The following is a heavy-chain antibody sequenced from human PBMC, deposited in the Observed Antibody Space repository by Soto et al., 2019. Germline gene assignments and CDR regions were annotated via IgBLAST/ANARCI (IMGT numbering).Heavy chain of an antibody. D-gene: IGHD1-26*01. J-gene: IGHJ6*02. Sequence: QVQLQESGPGLVKPSGTLSLTCAVSGGSISSSNWWSWVRQPPGKGLEWIGEIYHSGSTNYNPSLKRRAPISVDKSKNHFSLKLSSVTAADTAVYYCARVSGSSYYGMDVWGQGTTVTVSS. CDR3: ARVSGSSYYGMDV. CDR2: IYHSGST. CDR1: GGSISSSNW. V-gene: IGHV4-4*02.